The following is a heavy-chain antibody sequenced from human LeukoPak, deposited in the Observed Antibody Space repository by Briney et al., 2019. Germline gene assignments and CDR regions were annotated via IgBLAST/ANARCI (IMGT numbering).Heavy chain of an antibody. CDR1: GGSINNYY. CDR2: IHYSGST. D-gene: IGHD3-10*01. CDR3: ARHSNSGTYPFDY. Sequence: SETLSLTCTVSGGSINNYYWSWIRQPPGKGLEWIGYIHYSGSTKYNPSLRSRVTISVDTSKNQFSLKLSSVTAADTAVSYCARHSNSGTYPFDYWGQGTLVTVSS. J-gene: IGHJ4*02. V-gene: IGHV4-59*08.